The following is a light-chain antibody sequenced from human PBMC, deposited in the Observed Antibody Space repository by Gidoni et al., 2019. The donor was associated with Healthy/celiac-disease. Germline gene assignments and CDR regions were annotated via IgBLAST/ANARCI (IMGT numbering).Light chain of an antibody. CDR1: QSVSSSY. J-gene: IGKJ1*01. V-gene: IGKV3-20*01. CDR2: GAS. Sequence: ELVLTQSPGTLSLSPWERAPLSCRAIQSVSSSYLAWYQQKPSHAPRLLNYGASSRAPCIPDRFSCSGSRTDFTCTISRLEPEDFAVYYCQQYGNSRTFGQGTKVEIK. CDR3: QQYGNSRT.